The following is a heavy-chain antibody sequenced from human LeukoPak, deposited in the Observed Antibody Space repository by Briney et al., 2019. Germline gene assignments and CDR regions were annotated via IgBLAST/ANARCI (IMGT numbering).Heavy chain of an antibody. V-gene: IGHV3-74*01. CDR3: ARAPSESGGYYPEYFRH. J-gene: IGHJ1*01. D-gene: IGHD3-22*01. CDR1: GFTFRSHW. CDR2: IKSDGNT. Sequence: GGSLRLSCVGSGFTFRSHWVNWVRQAPGKGLVWVSRIKSDGNTNYADSVKGRFTISRDNAKNTVSLQMNSLRAEDTGVYYCARAPSESGGYYPEYFRHWGQGTLVTVSS.